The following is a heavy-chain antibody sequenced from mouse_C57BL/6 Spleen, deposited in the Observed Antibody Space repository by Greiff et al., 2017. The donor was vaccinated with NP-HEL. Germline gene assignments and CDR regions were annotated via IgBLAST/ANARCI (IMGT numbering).Heavy chain of an antibody. J-gene: IGHJ4*01. CDR3: ARPHLSGEAMDY. V-gene: IGHV5-6*01. CDR2: ISSGGSYT. CDR1: GFTFSSYG. Sequence: EVHLVESGGDLVKPGGSLKLSCAASGFTFSSYGMSWVRQTPDKRLEWVATISSGGSYTYYPDSVKGRFTISRDNAKNTLYLQMSSLKSEDTAMYYCARPHLSGEAMDYWGQGTSVTVSS. D-gene: IGHD3-1*01.